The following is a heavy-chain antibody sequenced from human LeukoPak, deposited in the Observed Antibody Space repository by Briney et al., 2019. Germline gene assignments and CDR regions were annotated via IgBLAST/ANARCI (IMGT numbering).Heavy chain of an antibody. CDR3: AGTSYDILTGYYR. CDR2: IYYSGST. J-gene: IGHJ4*02. V-gene: IGHV4-39*01. D-gene: IGHD3-9*01. Sequence: SETLSLTCTVSGGSISSSSYYWGWIRQPPGKGLEWIGSIYYSGSTYYNPSLKSRVTISVDTSKNQFSLKLSSVTAADTAVYYCAGTSYDILTGYYRWGQGTLVTVSS. CDR1: GGSISSSSYY.